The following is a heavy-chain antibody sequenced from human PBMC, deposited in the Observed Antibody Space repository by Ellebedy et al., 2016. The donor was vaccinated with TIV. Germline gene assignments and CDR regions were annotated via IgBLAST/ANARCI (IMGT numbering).Heavy chain of an antibody. D-gene: IGHD4-17*01. CDR2: IDPSDTYT. CDR1: GSIFTSYW. V-gene: IGHV5-10-1*01. Sequence: GGSLRLXCKGSGSIFTSYWISWVRQMPGKGLEWMGRIDPSDTYTNYSPSFQGHVTFSADKSITTAYLQWSSLKASDTAMYYCARTYGDYISGYYYYYGMDVWGQGTTVTVSS. CDR3: ARTYGDYISGYYYYYGMDV. J-gene: IGHJ6*02.